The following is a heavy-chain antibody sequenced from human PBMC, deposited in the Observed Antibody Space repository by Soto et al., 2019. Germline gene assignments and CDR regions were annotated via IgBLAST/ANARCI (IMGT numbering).Heavy chain of an antibody. CDR1: GDSISSGGYY. CDR2: IYYDGGT. D-gene: IGHD3-10*01. Sequence: QVQLQESGPGLVKPSQTLSLTCIVSGDSISSGGYYWSWIRQNPGKGLEWIGYIYYDGGTYYNPSLKNRVTISVDTSKNQFCLKLSSVTAADTAVYYCARERTYYSGSGTDFNDLDVWGQGTTVTVSS. J-gene: IGHJ6*02. CDR3: ARERTYYSGSGTDFNDLDV. V-gene: IGHV4-31*03.